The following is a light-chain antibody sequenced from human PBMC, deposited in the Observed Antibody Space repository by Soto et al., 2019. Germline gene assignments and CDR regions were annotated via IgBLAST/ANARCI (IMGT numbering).Light chain of an antibody. J-gene: IGKJ1*01. CDR2: GAS. Sequence: EIVMTQSPATLSVSPGARATLSYRASQSVGSDLVWYRQKPGQAPRLLIYGASNRATGVPDRFSGSGSGTVFTLTISSLQSDDFAVYHCQQYGSSPTTFGQGTKVDNK. V-gene: IGKV3-15*01. CDR1: QSVGSD. CDR3: QQYGSSPTT.